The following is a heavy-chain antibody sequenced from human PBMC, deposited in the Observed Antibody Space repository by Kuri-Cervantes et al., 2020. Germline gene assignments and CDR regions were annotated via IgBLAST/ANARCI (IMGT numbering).Heavy chain of an antibody. CDR2: IIPILGTA. Sequence: SVKVSCKASGGTFSSYAISWVRQAPGQGLEWMGGIIPILGTANYAQKFQGRVTITADESTSTAYMELSSLRSEDTAVYYCAREAAFGSSSWFDPWGQGTLVTVSS. D-gene: IGHD6-6*01. V-gene: IGHV1-69*13. J-gene: IGHJ5*02. CDR1: GGTFSSYA. CDR3: AREAAFGSSSWFDP.